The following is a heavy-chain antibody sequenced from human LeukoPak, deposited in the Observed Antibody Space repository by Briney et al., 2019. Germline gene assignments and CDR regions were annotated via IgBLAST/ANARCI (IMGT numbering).Heavy chain of an antibody. CDR1: GDSISSNNW. V-gene: IGHV4-4*02. CDR2: IYHSGST. J-gene: IGHJ4*02. Sequence: TSETLSLTCAVSGDSISSNNWWSWVRQPPGKGLEWIAEIYHSGSTNYNPSLESRITLSVDKSNNQFSLNLRSVTAADTAVYYCARGHGVVLGYFDCWGQGSLVTVSS. D-gene: IGHD2-15*01. CDR3: ARGHGVVLGYFDC.